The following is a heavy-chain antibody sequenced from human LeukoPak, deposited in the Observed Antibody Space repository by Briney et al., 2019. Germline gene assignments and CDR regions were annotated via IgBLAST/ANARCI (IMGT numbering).Heavy chain of an antibody. D-gene: IGHD4-11*01. J-gene: IGHJ6*02. CDR2: INADNGNT. CDR1: GYTLTELS. CDR3: ARSRARGPDYIYYGMDV. Sequence: ASVKVSCKVSGYTLTELSMHWVRQAPGQRLEWMGWINADNGNTKYSQKFQGRVTITRDTSASTAYMELSSLRSEDTAVYYCARSRARGPDYIYYGMDVWGQGTTVTVSS. V-gene: IGHV1-3*01.